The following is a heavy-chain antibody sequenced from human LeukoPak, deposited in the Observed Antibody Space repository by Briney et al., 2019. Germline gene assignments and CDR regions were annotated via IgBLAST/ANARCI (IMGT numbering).Heavy chain of an antibody. V-gene: IGHV1-18*01. J-gene: IGHJ6*02. Sequence: GASVRVSCKASGYSFHNYGIHWVRQAPGQGLEWMGWITPYNGDTNYAQKLQGRVTMTTDTSTSTAYMELRSLRSDDTAVYYCARDAPTVTRRYYGMDVWGQGTTVTVSS. CDR3: ARDAPTVTRRYYGMDV. D-gene: IGHD4-17*01. CDR1: GYSFHNYG. CDR2: ITPYNGDT.